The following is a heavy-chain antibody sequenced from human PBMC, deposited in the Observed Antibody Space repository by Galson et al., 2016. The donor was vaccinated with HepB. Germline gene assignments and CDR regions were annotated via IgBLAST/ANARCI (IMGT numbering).Heavy chain of an antibody. CDR1: GGTFSTYG. Sequence: SVKVSCKASGGTFSTYGISWVRQAPGQGLEWMGIINPSFGSTSYAQKFQGRVTMTRDTSTSTVYMEVSSLRSEDTAVYYCARDPGDGYNLPYDYWGQGTLVTVSS. V-gene: IGHV1-46*01. J-gene: IGHJ4*02. D-gene: IGHD5-24*01. CDR3: ARDPGDGYNLPYDY. CDR2: INPSFGST.